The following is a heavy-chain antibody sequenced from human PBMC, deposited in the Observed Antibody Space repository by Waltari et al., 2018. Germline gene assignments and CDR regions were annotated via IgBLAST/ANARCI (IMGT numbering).Heavy chain of an antibody. CDR3: ARDGSSGWYYFDY. D-gene: IGHD6-19*01. CDR1: GGSFSGYY. Sequence: QVQLQQWGAGLLKPSETLSLTYAVYGGSFSGYYWSWIRQPPGKGLEWIGEINHSGSTNYNPSLKSRVTISVDTSKNQFSLKLSSVTAADTAVYYCARDGSSGWYYFDYWGQGTLVTVSS. CDR2: INHSGST. V-gene: IGHV4-34*01. J-gene: IGHJ4*02.